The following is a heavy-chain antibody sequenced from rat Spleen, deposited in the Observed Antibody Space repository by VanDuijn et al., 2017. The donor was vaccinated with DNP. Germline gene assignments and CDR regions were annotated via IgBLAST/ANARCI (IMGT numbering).Heavy chain of an antibody. CDR2: IWGHGNT. V-gene: IGHV2S75*01. Sequence: QVQLKESGPVLVQASETLSLTCTVSGFSLTNYGVIWVRQSPGKGLEWMGIIWGHGNTDYNSALKSRLGINRDTSKSQVFLKMNSRQTDDTAIYYCTRESWGYVMDAWGQGASVTVSS. J-gene: IGHJ4*01. CDR1: GFSLTNYG. CDR3: TRESWGYVMDA. D-gene: IGHD5-1*01.